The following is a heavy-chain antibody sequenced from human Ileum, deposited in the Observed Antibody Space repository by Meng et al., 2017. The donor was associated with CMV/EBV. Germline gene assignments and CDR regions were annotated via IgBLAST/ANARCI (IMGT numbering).Heavy chain of an antibody. CDR2: MNSYSGDT. V-gene: IGHV1-8*01. CDR3: MRGAGEGGRDWFDP. J-gene: IGHJ5*02. Sequence: SGYTLTSHDIDWVRQAAGQGLEWMGWMNSYSGDTGYAQKFQGRVTMTRDTAIGTAYMELTGLRSEDTAVYYCMRGAGEGGRDWFDPWGQGTLVTVSS. CDR1: GYTLTSHD. D-gene: IGHD1-14*01.